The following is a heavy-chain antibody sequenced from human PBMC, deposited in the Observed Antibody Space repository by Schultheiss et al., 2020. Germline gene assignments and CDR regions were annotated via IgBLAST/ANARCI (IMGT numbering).Heavy chain of an antibody. J-gene: IGHJ6*03. CDR2: IYYSGST. D-gene: IGHD2-15*01. CDR3: ARGLAATLDYYYYMDV. CDR1: GGSISSYY. V-gene: IGHV4-59*01. Sequence: SATLSLTCTVSGGSISSYYWSWIRQPPGKGLEWIGYIYYSGSTNYNPSLKSRVTISVDTSKNQFSLKLSSVTAADTAVYYCARGLAATLDYYYYMDVWGKGTTVTVSS.